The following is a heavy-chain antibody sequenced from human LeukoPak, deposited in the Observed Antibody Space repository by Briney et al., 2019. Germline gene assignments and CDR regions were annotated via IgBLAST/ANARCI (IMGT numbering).Heavy chain of an antibody. CDR2: IRYDGSNK. V-gene: IGHV3-30*02. CDR1: GFTFSGYG. Sequence: PGGSLRLSCAASGFTFSGYGIHWVRQAPGKGLEWVAFIRYDGSNKYYADSVKGRFTISRDNSKNTLYLQMNSPRVEDTAIYYCAKNGDRGAYCTGGTCYPYFYYYMDVWGKGTTVTI. J-gene: IGHJ6*03. D-gene: IGHD2-15*01. CDR3: AKNGDRGAYCTGGTCYPYFYYYMDV.